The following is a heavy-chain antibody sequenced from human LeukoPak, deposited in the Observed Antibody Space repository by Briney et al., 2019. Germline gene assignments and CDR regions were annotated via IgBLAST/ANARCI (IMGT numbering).Heavy chain of an antibody. V-gene: IGHV3-66*01. CDR1: GFAVRNNY. D-gene: IGHD3-22*01. CDR2: IYSDGAGTT. J-gene: IGHJ4*02. CDR3: ARDLPLGRGSGYYYAY. Sequence: GGSLRLSCAASGFAVRNNYMSRVRQAPGKGLEWVSLIYSDGAGTTYYADSVKDRFTISRDNSKNTLYLQMNNLKVEDTAVYYCARDLPLGRGSGYYYAYWGQGTLVTVSS.